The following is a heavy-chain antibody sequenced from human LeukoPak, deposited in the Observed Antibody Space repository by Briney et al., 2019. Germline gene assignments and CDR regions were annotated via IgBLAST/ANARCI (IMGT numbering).Heavy chain of an antibody. J-gene: IGHJ4*02. CDR2: IHNDGSWA. CDR3: ARANYDYVWGSYRSGTGY. Sequence: PGGSLRLSCEASGFVFSSLWMHWVRQGPGKGLMWVSQIHNDGSWATYADSVRGRFTISRDNSKNTVYLQMNSLRAEDTAVYYCARANYDYVWGSYRSGTGYWGQGTLVTVSS. V-gene: IGHV3-74*01. CDR1: GFVFSSLW. D-gene: IGHD3-16*02.